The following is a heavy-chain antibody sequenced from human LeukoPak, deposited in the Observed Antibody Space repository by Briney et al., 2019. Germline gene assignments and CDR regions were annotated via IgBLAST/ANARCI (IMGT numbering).Heavy chain of an antibody. CDR3: ARFLGSYDFWSGYMDY. Sequence: ASVKVSCKASGGTFSSYAISWVRQAPGQGLEWMGRIIPILGIANYAQKFQGRVTITADKSTSTAYMELSSLRSEDTAVYYCARFLGSYDFWSGYMDYWGQGTLVTVSS. CDR2: IIPILGIA. D-gene: IGHD3-3*01. J-gene: IGHJ4*02. CDR1: GGTFSSYA. V-gene: IGHV1-69*04.